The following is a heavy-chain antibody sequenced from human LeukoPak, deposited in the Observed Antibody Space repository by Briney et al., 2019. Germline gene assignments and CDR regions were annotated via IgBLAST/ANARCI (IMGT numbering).Heavy chain of an antibody. Sequence: SETLSLTCTVSGGSISSYYWSWIRQHPGKGLEWIGYIYYSGSTYYNPSLKSRVTISVDTSKNQFSLKLSSVTAADTAVYYCARQPRIYYEADYWGQGTLVTVSS. CDR3: ARQPRIYYEADY. CDR1: GGSISSYY. CDR2: IYYSGST. J-gene: IGHJ4*02. V-gene: IGHV4-59*06. D-gene: IGHD3-22*01.